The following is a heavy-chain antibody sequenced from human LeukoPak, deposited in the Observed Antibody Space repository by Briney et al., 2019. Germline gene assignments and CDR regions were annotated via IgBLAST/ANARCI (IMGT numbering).Heavy chain of an antibody. CDR3: ARVVPYGVEKDY. CDR1: GYSFTSYG. D-gene: IGHD4/OR15-4a*01. V-gene: IGHV1-18*01. CDR2: ISAYNGNT. Sequence: ASVKVSCKASGYSFTSYGISWVRQAPGQGLEWMGWISAYNGNTNYAQKLQGRVTMTTDTSTSTAYMELSRLRSDDTAVYYCARVVPYGVEKDYWGQGTLVTVSS. J-gene: IGHJ4*02.